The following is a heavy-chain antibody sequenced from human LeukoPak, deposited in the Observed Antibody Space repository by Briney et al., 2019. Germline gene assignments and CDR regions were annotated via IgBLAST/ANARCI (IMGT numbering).Heavy chain of an antibody. J-gene: IGHJ5*02. D-gene: IGHD3-16*01. CDR3: ARSVVNNAYSYPES. CDR2: MNPNSGNT. Sequence: ASVKVSCKASGYTFTSYDINWVRQATGQGLEWMGWMNPNSGNTGYAQKFQGRVTMTRNTSISTAYMELSSLRSDDTAVYYCARSVVNNAYSYPESWGQGTLVTVSS. V-gene: IGHV1-8*01. CDR1: GYTFTSYD.